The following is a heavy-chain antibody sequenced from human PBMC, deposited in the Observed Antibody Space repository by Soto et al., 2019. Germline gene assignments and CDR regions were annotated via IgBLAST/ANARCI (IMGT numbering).Heavy chain of an antibody. CDR3: ARNTYPLLWSSMDV. V-gene: IGHV1-18*01. CDR2: ISAYNGNT. J-gene: IGHJ6*02. D-gene: IGHD2-2*01. CDR1: GYTFTSYG. Sequence: ASVKVSCKASGYTFTSYGISWVRQAPGQGLEWMGWISAYNGNTNYAQKLQGRVTMTTDTSTSTAYMELRSLRSDDTAVYYCARNTYPLLWSSMDVWGQGTTVTVSS.